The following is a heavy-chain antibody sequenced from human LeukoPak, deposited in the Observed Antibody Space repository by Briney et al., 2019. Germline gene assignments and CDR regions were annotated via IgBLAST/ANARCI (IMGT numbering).Heavy chain of an antibody. Sequence: GGSLRLSCAASGFTFSNAWMSWVRQAPGKGLEWVGRIKSKTDGGTTDYAAPVKGRFTISRDDSKNTLYLQMNSLKTEDTAVYYCTTDRPPNVLLWFGELPPGMDVWGQGTTVTVS. CDR2: IKSKTDGGTT. V-gene: IGHV3-15*01. J-gene: IGHJ6*02. CDR1: GFTFSNAW. CDR3: TTDRPPNVLLWFGELPPGMDV. D-gene: IGHD3-10*01.